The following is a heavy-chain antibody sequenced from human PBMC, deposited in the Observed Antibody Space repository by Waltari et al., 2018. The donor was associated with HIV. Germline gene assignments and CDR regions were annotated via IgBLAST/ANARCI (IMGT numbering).Heavy chain of an antibody. Sequence: QVQLVQSGAEVKKPGASVKVSCKASGYTFTGYYMHWVRQAPGQGLEWMGRLDPNRGGTNYAQKVQGRVTMTRDTSISTAYMELSRLRSDDTAVYYCARDGKGWGAAGPPVNWFDPWGQGTLVTVSS. J-gene: IGHJ5*02. CDR1: GYTFTGYY. CDR2: LDPNRGGT. V-gene: IGHV1-2*02. D-gene: IGHD6-13*01. CDR3: ARDGKGWGAAGPPVNWFDP.